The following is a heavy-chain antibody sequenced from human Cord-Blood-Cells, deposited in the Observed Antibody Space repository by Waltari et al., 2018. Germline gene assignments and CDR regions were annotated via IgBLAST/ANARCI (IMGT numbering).Heavy chain of an antibody. CDR3: ARGVGIAAAGKVDY. J-gene: IGHJ4*02. CDR2: IYHSGST. D-gene: IGHD6-13*01. V-gene: IGHV4-38-2*02. CDR1: GYSISSGYY. Sequence: QVQLQESGPGLVKPSETLSLTCTVSGYSISSGYYWGWIRQPPGKGLEWIGSIYHSGSTYYHPSLKSRVTRSVDTSKNQFSLKLSSVTAADTAVYYCARGVGIAAAGKVDYWGQGTLVTVSS.